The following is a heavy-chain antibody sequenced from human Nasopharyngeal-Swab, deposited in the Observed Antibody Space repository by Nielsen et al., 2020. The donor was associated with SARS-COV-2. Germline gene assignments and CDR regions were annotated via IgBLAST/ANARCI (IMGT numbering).Heavy chain of an antibody. CDR2: IYHSGST. J-gene: IGHJ6*02. D-gene: IGHD3-3*01. V-gene: IGHV4-4*02. Sequence: VRQAPGKGLEWFGEIYHSGSTNYNPSLKSRVTISVDKSKNQFSLKLSSVTAADTAVYYCARGKTGILEWLLPDEMSYGMDVWGQGTTVTVSS. CDR3: ARGKTGILEWLLPDEMSYGMDV.